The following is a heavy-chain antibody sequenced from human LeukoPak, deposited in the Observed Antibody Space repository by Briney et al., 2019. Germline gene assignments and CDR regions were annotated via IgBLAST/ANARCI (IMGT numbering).Heavy chain of an antibody. D-gene: IGHD1-26*01. J-gene: IGHJ4*02. CDR1: GGSISTYY. CDR2: IYSTGST. CDR3: AREARRSAGGSYYRGYYFDY. V-gene: IGHV4-4*07. Sequence: SETLSLTCTVSGGSISTYYWSWIRQPAGKGLEWIGRIYSTGSTNYNPSLKSRVTMSLDTSKNQFSLKLSSVTAADTAVYYCAREARRSAGGSYYRGYYFDYWGQGTLVTVSS.